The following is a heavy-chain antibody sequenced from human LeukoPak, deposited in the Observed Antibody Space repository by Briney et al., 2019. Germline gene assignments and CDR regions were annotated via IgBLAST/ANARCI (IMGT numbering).Heavy chain of an antibody. D-gene: IGHD5-12*01. CDR2: IIPMFEVA. CDR3: ARSGSGYETAHYKRHGMDV. CDR1: GGRFNSYD. V-gene: IGHV1-69*13. J-gene: IGHJ6*02. Sequence: SVKLSCKASGGRFNSYDISWVRQAPGQGLEWMGGIIPMFEVANYTQKFQGRVTITADEATSTAYMEVSSLRSDDTAVYYCARSGSGYETAHYKRHGMDVWGQGTTVTVSS.